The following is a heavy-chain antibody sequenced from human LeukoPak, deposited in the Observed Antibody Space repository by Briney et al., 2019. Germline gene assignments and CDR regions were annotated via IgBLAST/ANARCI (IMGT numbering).Heavy chain of an antibody. D-gene: IGHD3-16*02. V-gene: IGHV4-31*03. J-gene: IGHJ5*02. CDR2: IYYSGST. Sequence: SQTLSLTCTVSGGSISSGGYYWSWIRQHPGKGLEWIGYIYYSGSTYYNPSLKSRVTISVDTSKNQFSLKLSSVTAADTAVYYCARALRRWDYVWGSYRGPEGDWFDPWGQGTLVTVSS. CDR1: GGSISSGGYY. CDR3: ARALRRWDYVWGSYRGPEGDWFDP.